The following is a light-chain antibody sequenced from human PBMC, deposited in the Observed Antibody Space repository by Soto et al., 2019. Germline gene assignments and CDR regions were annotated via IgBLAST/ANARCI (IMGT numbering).Light chain of an antibody. CDR2: SNV. J-gene: IGLJ3*02. V-gene: IGLV1-44*01. CDR1: ISNIGSNT. CDR3: AAWDGSLNGWV. Sequence: QPVLTQAPSASGTPGQRVTISCSGSISNIGSNTVSWYQQVPGTAPKVLIYSNVQRPSGVPDRFSGSKSGTSASLAIGGLKSEDEADYYCAAWDGSLNGWVFGGGTKLTVL.